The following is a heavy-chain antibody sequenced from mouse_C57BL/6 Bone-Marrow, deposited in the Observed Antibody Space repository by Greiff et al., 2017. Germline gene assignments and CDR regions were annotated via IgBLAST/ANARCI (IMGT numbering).Heavy chain of an antibody. Sequence: VKLMESGAELVRPGTSVKVSCKASGYAFTNYLIEWVKQRPGQGLEWIGVINPGSGGTNYNEKFKGKATLTADKSSSTAYMQLSSLTSEDSAVYFCARSDYYYGKGFDYWGQGTTLTVSS. J-gene: IGHJ2*01. V-gene: IGHV1-54*01. CDR3: ARSDYYYGKGFDY. CDR1: GYAFTNYL. CDR2: INPGSGGT. D-gene: IGHD1-1*01.